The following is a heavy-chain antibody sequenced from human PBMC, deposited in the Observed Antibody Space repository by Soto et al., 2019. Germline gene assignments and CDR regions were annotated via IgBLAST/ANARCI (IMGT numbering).Heavy chain of an antibody. J-gene: IGHJ4*02. CDR2: IYYSGTT. CDR3: ASTYSNASSGPFDF. CDR1: YC. D-gene: IGHD1-26*01. V-gene: IGHV4-31*02. Sequence: YCCSFKHQHPEKGLEWIGYIYYSGTTYYNPSLESRVTISVDTSENQFSLNLNSVTAADTAIYYCASTYSNASSGPFDFWGQGALVTVSS.